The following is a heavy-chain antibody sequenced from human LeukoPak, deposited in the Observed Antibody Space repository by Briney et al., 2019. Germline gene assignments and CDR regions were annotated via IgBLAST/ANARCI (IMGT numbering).Heavy chain of an antibody. CDR3: ANSLWEVVTVGFDY. Sequence: PGGSLRLSCAASGFTFSSYAMSWVRQAPGKGLEWVSAISGSGGSTYYADSVKGRFTISRDNSKNTLYMQMNSLRAEDTAVYYCANSLWEVVTVGFDYWGQGTLVTVSS. V-gene: IGHV3-23*01. J-gene: IGHJ4*02. D-gene: IGHD2-21*02. CDR2: ISGSGGST. CDR1: GFTFSSYA.